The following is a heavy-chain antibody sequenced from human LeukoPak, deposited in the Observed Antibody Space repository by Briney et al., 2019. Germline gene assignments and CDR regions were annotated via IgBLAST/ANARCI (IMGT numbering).Heavy chain of an antibody. D-gene: IGHD1-26*01. J-gene: IGHJ4*02. CDR1: GFTFSSYG. CDR3: SAASGTYTATY. V-gene: IGHV3-33*08. Sequence: GRSLRLSCAASGFTFSSYGMHWVRQAPGKGLEWVAVIWFDGSNKYYADSVKGRFTISRDNSKNTLYLQVDSLRAEDTAVYYCSAASGTYTATYWGQGTLVTVSS. CDR2: IWFDGSNK.